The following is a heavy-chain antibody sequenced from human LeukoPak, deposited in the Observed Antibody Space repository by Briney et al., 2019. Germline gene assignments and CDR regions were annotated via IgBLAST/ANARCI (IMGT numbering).Heavy chain of an antibody. V-gene: IGHV3-30*18. CDR2: ISYDGSNK. CDR3: AKRYSLTYYDFWSGEKNFDY. J-gene: IGHJ4*02. Sequence: GGSLRLSCAASGFTFSSYGMHWVRQAPGKGLEWMAVISYDGSNKYYADSVKGRFTISRDNSKNTLYLQMNSLRAEDTAVYYCAKRYSLTYYDFWSGEKNFDYWGQGTLVTVSS. D-gene: IGHD3-3*01. CDR1: GFTFSSYG.